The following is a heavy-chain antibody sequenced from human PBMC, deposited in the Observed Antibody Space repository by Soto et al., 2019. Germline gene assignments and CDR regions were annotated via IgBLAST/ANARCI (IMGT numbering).Heavy chain of an antibody. J-gene: IGHJ5*02. CDR3: ATTGLRFLEWLLSPPHLTNWFDP. CDR2: FDPEDGET. Sequence: ASVKVSCKVSGYTLTELSMHWVRQAPGKGLEWMGGFDPEDGETIYAQKFQGRVTMNEDTSTATAYMELSSLRSEDTAVYYCATTGLRFLEWLLSPPHLTNWFDPWGQGTLVTVSS. CDR1: GYTLTELS. V-gene: IGHV1-24*01. D-gene: IGHD3-3*01.